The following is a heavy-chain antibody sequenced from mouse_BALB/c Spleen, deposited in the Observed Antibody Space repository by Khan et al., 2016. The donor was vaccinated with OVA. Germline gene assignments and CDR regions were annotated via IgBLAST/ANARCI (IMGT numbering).Heavy chain of an antibody. CDR2: INPNNGGT. CDR3: TRGGYGSPFTY. V-gene: IGHV1S81*02. J-gene: IGHJ3*01. Sequence: QSGAELVKPGASVKLSCKASGYTFTSFYIYWVKQRPGQGLEWIGEINPNNGGTNVNEKFKSKATLTVDKSSSTAYLELSSLTSEDSAVFYCTRGGYGSPFTYWGQGTLVTVSA. D-gene: IGHD1-1*01. CDR1: GYTFTSFY.